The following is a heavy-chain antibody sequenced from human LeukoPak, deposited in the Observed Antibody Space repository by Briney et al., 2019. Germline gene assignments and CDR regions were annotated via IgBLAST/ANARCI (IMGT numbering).Heavy chain of an antibody. CDR1: GGSINNYY. J-gene: IGHJ5*02. V-gene: IGHV4-4*07. CDR2: IYTRGST. CDR3: ARVADAGWFDP. Sequence: SETLSLTCTVSGGSINNYYWSWIRQPPGKGLEWIGRIYTRGSTYYNPSLKSRVTISVDTSKNQFSLKLSSVTAADTAVYYCARVADAGWFDPWGQGTLVTVSS.